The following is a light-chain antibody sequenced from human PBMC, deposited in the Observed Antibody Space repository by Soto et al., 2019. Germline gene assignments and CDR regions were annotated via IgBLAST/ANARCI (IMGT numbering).Light chain of an antibody. Sequence: DVQMTQSPSSLSAVVGDRVTITCRASQGIAPYLAWFQQKPGKVPKLLSYATSTLQSGVPSRFSGRGSGTDFTLTINSLQPEDVGTYYCQTYNRAPLTFGGGTKVEIK. V-gene: IGKV1-27*01. J-gene: IGKJ4*01. CDR1: QGIAPY. CDR2: ATS. CDR3: QTYNRAPLT.